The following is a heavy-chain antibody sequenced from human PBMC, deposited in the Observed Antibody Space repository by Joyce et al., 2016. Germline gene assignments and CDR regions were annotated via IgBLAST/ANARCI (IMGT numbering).Heavy chain of an antibody. J-gene: IGHJ4*02. CDR3: ARALVPAAAFDF. D-gene: IGHD2-2*01. Sequence: QVQLVQSGAEVKKPGASVRVSCKASGYAFISYYVHWVRQAPGQGLDCRGIINPGGGGTNYAQKFLGRVTLNRDTSTNTVYLDLSSLRSEDTAIYYCARALVPAAAFDFWGQGTLVTVSS. V-gene: IGHV1-46*01. CDR2: INPGGGGT. CDR1: GYAFISYY.